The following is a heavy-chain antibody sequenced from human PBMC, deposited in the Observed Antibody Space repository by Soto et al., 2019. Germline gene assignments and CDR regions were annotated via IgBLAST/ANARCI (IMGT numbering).Heavy chain of an antibody. CDR2: ISYDGSNK. CDR1: GFTFSSYA. CDR3: AKDYGDYFGPFDY. Sequence: PGGSLRLSCAASGFTFSSYAMHWVRQAPGKGLEWVAVISYDGSNKYYADSVKGRFTISRDNSKNTLYLQMNSLRAEDTAVYYCAKDYGDYFGPFDYWGQGTLVTVSS. V-gene: IGHV3-30-3*01. D-gene: IGHD4-17*01. J-gene: IGHJ4*02.